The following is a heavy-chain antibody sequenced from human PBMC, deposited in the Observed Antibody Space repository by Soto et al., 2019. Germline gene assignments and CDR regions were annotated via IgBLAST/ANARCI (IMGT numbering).Heavy chain of an antibody. CDR2: ISYDGSNK. CDR1: GFTFSSYG. D-gene: IGHD5-12*01. Sequence: QVQLVESGGGVVQPGRSLRLSCAASGFTFSSYGMHWVRQAPGKGLERVAVISYDGSNKYYADSVKGRFTISRDNSKNTLYLQMNSLRAEDTAVYYCAKIIVAREFDYWGQGTLVTVSS. CDR3: AKIIVAREFDY. J-gene: IGHJ4*02. V-gene: IGHV3-30*18.